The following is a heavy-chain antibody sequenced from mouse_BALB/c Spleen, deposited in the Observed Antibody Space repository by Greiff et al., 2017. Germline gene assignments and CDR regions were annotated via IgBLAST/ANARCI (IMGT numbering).Heavy chain of an antibody. CDR1: GYTFTDYA. CDR3: ARRGNYVLDY. CDR2: ISTYYGDA. D-gene: IGHD2-1*01. J-gene: IGHJ2*01. V-gene: IGHV1S137*01. Sequence: QVQLQQSGAELVRPGVSVKISCKGSGYTFTDYAMHWVKQSHAKSLEWIGVISTYYGDASYNQKFKGKATMTVDKSSSTAYMELARLTSEDSAIYYCARRGNYVLDYWGQGTTLTVSS.